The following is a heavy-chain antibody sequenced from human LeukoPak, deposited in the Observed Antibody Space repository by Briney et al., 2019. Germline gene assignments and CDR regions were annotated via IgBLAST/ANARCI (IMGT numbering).Heavy chain of an antibody. V-gene: IGHV3-53*01. CDR1: GFSVSNNY. J-gene: IGHJ4*02. D-gene: IGHD2-21*02. CDR2: MHSDGRT. CDR3: VREDTPATANY. Sequence: PGGSLRLSCAASGFSVSNNYMNWVRQASGKGLEWVSVMHSDGRTFYADSVKGRFTISRDNSKDTLFLQMHSLRPGDTAVYYCVREDTPATANYWGQGTLVTISS.